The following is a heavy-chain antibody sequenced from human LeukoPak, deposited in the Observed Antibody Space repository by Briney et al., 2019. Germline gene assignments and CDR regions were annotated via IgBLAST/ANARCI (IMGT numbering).Heavy chain of an antibody. CDR3: AKGGIPIGPHYYFYYVDV. D-gene: IGHD3-10*01. CDR1: GFTFSRNV. V-gene: IGHV3-30*01. J-gene: IGHJ6*03. CDR2: ISYDGNNK. Sequence: GGSLRLSFDASGFTFSRNVMHWVRQAPGKGLEGGALISYDGNNKFYADSVKGRFTIYRDNSRYTLFLQMKSLRGEDAAVCSCAKGGIPIGPHYYFYYVDVCGKGNAVTVSS.